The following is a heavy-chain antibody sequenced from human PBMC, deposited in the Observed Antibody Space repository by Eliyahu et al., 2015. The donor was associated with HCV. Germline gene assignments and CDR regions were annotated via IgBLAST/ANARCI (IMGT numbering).Heavy chain of an antibody. V-gene: IGHV3-7*01. J-gene: IGHJ5*02. D-gene: IGHD6-13*01. CDR1: XFIFXNYW. CDR2: INQDATEE. Sequence: EVQLVESGGGLVRPGGSLXLSCAASXFIFXNYWMXWVRQAPGKGLEWVANINQDATEEYFVDSVKGRFTISRDNARNSVYLQMSSLSAEDTAVYYCARFTSSSWHGDWFDPWGQGTLVSVSS. CDR3: ARFTSSSWHGDWFDP.